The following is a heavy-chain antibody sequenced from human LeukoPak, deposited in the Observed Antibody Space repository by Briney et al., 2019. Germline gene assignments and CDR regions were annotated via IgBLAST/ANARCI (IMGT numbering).Heavy chain of an antibody. Sequence: PSETLSLTCTVSGGSISSSSYYWGWIRQPPGKGLEWIGSIYYSGSTYYNPSLKSRVTISVDTSKNQFSLKLSSVTAADTAVYYCARDPAQRWELSFDYWGQGTLVTVSS. CDR2: IYYSGST. J-gene: IGHJ4*02. V-gene: IGHV4-39*02. D-gene: IGHD1-26*01. CDR1: GGSISSSSYY. CDR3: ARDPAQRWELSFDY.